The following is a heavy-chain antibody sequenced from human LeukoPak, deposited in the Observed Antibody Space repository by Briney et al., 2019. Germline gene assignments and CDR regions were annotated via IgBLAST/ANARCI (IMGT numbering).Heavy chain of an antibody. V-gene: IGHV4-59*01. CDR1: GGSIRSYY. CDR2: IYYSGST. CDR3: ARDKKDYYDSSGYYYFAFDI. Sequence: SETLSLTCTVSGGSIRSYYWSWIRQPPGKGLEWIGYIYYSGSTNYNPSLKSRVTISVDTSKNQFSLKPSSVTAADTAVYYCARDKKDYYDSSGYYYFAFDIWGQGTMVNVSS. J-gene: IGHJ3*02. D-gene: IGHD3-22*01.